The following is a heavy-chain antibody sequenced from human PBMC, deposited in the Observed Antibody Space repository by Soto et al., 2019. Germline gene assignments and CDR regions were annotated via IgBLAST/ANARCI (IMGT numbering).Heavy chain of an antibody. CDR1: GYSLTTYT. CDR2: INVGNGDT. D-gene: IGHD3-3*01. CDR3: ARDMVRSLEWTYMYYFDY. J-gene: IGHJ4*02. Sequence: ASVKVSCKASGYSLTTYTMHWVRQAPGQGLEWMGWINVGNGDTKYSQKFQGRVTITRDTSARTAYMDLSSLRSDDTAVYYCARDMVRSLEWTYMYYFDYWGQGTLVTVSS. V-gene: IGHV1-3*01.